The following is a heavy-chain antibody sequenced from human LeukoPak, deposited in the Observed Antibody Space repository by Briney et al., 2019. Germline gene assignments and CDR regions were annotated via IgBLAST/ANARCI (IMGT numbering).Heavy chain of an antibody. CDR2: IDPSDSYT. CDR3: ARQYRPNTYYYGSGSRPSNFDY. J-gene: IGHJ4*02. CDR1: GSSFTSYW. V-gene: IGHV5-10-1*01. D-gene: IGHD3-10*01. Sequence: GASLKISCKGSGSSFTSYWISWVRQMPGKGLEWMERIDPSDSYTNYSPSFQGHVTISADKSISTAYLQWSSLKASDTAMYYCARQYRPNTYYYGSGSRPSNFDYWGQGTLVTVSS.